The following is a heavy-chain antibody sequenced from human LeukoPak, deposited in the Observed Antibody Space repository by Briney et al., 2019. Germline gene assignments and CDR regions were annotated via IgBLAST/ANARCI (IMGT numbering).Heavy chain of an antibody. CDR3: ARFRTTVNWFDP. V-gene: IGHV4-34*01. CDR2: INHSGST. J-gene: IGHJ5*02. D-gene: IGHD4-17*01. CDR1: GFTFSSYA. Sequence: PGGSLRLSCAASGFTFSSYAMSWVRQPPGKGLEWIGEINHSGSTNYNPSLKSRVTISVDTSKNQFSLKLSSVTAADTAVYYCARFRTTVNWFDPWGQGTLVTVSS.